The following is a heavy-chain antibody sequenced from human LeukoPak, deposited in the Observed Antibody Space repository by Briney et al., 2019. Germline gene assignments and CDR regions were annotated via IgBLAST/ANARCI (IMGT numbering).Heavy chain of an antibody. J-gene: IGHJ6*03. D-gene: IGHD6-13*01. CDR2: INWNGGST. V-gene: IGHV3-20*04. Sequence: PGGSLRLSCAASGFTFDDYGMSWVRQAPGKGLEWVSGINWNGGSTGYADSVKGRFTISRDNAKNSLYLQMNSLRAEDTALYYCARVMYSSSWRPSCYYYYMDVWGKGTTVTVSS. CDR1: GFTFDDYG. CDR3: ARVMYSSSWRPSCYYYYMDV.